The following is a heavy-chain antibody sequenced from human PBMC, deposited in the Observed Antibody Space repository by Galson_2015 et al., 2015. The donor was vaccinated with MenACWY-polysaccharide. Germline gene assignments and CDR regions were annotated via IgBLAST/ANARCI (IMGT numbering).Heavy chain of an antibody. CDR1: GFIFSGYW. CDR2: IKQSGSEK. D-gene: IGHD3-3*01. V-gene: IGHV3-7*01. CDR3: ARARSWSGYFAFDF. Sequence: SLRLSCAASGFIFSGYWMTWVRQAPGKGLGWVATIKQSGSEKYYVDSVEGRFTVSRDNAKNSLYLQMNSLRAEDTAVYYCARARSWSGYFAFDFWGQGTMVTVSS. J-gene: IGHJ3*01.